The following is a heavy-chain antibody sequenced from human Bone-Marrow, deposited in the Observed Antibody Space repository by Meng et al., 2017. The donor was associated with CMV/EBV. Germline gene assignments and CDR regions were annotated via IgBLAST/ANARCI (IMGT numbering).Heavy chain of an antibody. J-gene: IGHJ4*02. Sequence: ASVKVSCKASGYIFTGYYIHWVRQAPGQGLEWMGWINPDTGDTNCTQNFQGRVTMTRDTSISTAYMELSRLRSDDTAVYYCARIYYANNPAREGGLAAYWGQGTLVTVSS. CDR1: GYIFTGYY. V-gene: IGHV1-2*02. CDR3: ARIYYANNPAREGGLAAY. D-gene: IGHD3-16*01. CDR2: INPDTGDT.